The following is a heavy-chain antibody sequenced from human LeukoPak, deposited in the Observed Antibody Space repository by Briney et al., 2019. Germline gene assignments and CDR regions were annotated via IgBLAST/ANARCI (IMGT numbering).Heavy chain of an antibody. J-gene: IGHJ4*02. Sequence: PGRSLRLSCVASGISFSTYGMHWVRQAPGKGLEWVAVIWYDGSKAYYADSVTGRFTISRDNPNNRVYLQMNSLRDEDTAVYYCAKDYCGGDCYTPPLGLNYWGQGTLVTVSS. D-gene: IGHD2-21*02. CDR2: IWYDGSKA. V-gene: IGHV3-33*06. CDR1: GISFSTYG. CDR3: AKDYCGGDCYTPPLGLNY.